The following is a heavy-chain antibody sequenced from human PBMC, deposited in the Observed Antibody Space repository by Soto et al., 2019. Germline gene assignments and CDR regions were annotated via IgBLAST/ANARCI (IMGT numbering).Heavy chain of an antibody. Sequence: QVQLVQSGAEVKKPGSSVKVSCKASGGTFSSYAISWVRQAPGQGLEWMGGIIPIFGTANYAQKFQGRVTITADESTSTAYMELSSLRSEDTAVYYCARDRRGSSGYYYRYEFDPWGQGTLVTVSS. V-gene: IGHV1-69*12. CDR2: IIPIFGTA. J-gene: IGHJ5*02. CDR1: GGTFSSYA. D-gene: IGHD3-22*01. CDR3: ARDRRGSSGYYYRYEFDP.